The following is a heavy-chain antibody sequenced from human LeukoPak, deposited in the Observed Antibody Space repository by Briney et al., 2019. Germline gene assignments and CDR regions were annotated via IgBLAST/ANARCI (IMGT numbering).Heavy chain of an antibody. CDR2: IIPIMDIP. J-gene: IGHJ3*02. D-gene: IGHD2-2*01. Sequence: EASVKVSCKASGGTFSSYAISWVRQAPGQGLEWMGRIIPIMDIPDYAQKFQGRVTITADKSTSTAYMELTSLTSEDTAVYYCARGGGCSSTTCYVFAFDIWGQGTMVTVSS. CDR3: ARGGGCSSTTCYVFAFDI. CDR1: GGTFSSYA. V-gene: IGHV1-69*04.